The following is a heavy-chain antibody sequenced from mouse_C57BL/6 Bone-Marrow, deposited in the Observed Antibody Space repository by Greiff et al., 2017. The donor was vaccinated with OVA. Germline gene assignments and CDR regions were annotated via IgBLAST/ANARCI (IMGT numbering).Heavy chain of an antibody. CDR1: GFTFSSYA. CDR3: TREGLRSPAY. V-gene: IGHV5-9-1*02. Sequence: EVKLMESGEGLVKPGGSLKLSCAASGFTFSSYAMSWVRQTPEKRLEWVAYISSGGDYIYYADTVKGRFTISRDNARNTLYLQMSSLKSEDTAMYYCTREGLRSPAYWGQGTLVTVSA. J-gene: IGHJ3*01. D-gene: IGHD1-1*01. CDR2: ISSGGDYI.